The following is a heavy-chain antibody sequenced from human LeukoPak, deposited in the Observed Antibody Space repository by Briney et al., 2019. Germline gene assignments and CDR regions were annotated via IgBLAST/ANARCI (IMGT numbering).Heavy chain of an antibody. CDR3: ARDDVFGDYARDY. CDR2: IYYSGST. Sequence: PSETLSLTCTVSGGSISSSSYYWGWIRQPPGKGLEWIGSIYYSGSTYYNPSLKSRVTISVDTSKNQFSLKLSSVTAADTAVYYCARDDVFGDYARDYWGQGTLVTVSS. V-gene: IGHV4-39*07. D-gene: IGHD4-17*01. J-gene: IGHJ4*02. CDR1: GGSISSSSYY.